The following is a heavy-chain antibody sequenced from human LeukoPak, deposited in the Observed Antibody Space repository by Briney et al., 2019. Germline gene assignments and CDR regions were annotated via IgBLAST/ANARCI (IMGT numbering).Heavy chain of an antibody. J-gene: IGHJ4*02. V-gene: IGHV3-23*01. CDR1: GFTFRRYA. Sequence: PGGSLRLSCSAPGFTFRRYAMSWVRQAPGKGPEWVSAISGSGGSTYYADSVKGRFTISRDNSKNTLYLQMNSLRAEDTAVYYCAKGAPFDYFDYWGQGTLVTVSS. CDR2: ISGSGGST. CDR3: AKGAPFDYFDY.